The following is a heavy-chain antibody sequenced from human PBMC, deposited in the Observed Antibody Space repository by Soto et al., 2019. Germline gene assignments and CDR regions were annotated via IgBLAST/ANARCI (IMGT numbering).Heavy chain of an antibody. CDR2: VSIKNGNT. J-gene: IGHJ4*02. Sequence: ASVKVSCKASGYTYPDYDISWVRQAPGQGLEWVGWVSIKNGNTYYAQILQDRVTMTTDTSTSTAYMELRSLRSDDTAVYYCARVPNSNTLMGYFDYWGQGTVVTVSS. D-gene: IGHD6-13*01. CDR3: ARVPNSNTLMGYFDY. V-gene: IGHV1-18*01. CDR1: GYTYPDYD.